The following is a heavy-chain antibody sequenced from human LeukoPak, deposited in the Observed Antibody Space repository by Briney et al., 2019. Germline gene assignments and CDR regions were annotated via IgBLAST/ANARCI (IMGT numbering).Heavy chain of an antibody. CDR2: ISHDGII. D-gene: IGHD5-24*01. CDR3: ARDWVYKIDY. V-gene: IGHV3-74*01. CDR1: GFTFSSYV. J-gene: IGHJ4*02. Sequence: PGGSLRLSCETAGFTFSSYVMHWVRRTPGKGLVWVSRISHDGIISYADSVKGRFTISGDNAKNTLILQMNSLRVEDTAVYYCARDWVYKIDYWGRETLVTVSS.